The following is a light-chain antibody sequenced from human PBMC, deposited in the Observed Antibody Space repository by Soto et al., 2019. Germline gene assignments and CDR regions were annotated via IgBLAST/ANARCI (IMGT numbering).Light chain of an antibody. CDR3: QHYGSSPET. CDR1: QSVSSNY. Sequence: EIVLTQSPGTLSLSPVERATLSCRASQSVSSNYLAWYQQKPGQAPRLLIYGASSRATGIPDRFSGSGSGTDFTLTISRLEPEDFAVYYCQHYGSSPETFGQGTKVDIK. V-gene: IGKV3-20*01. J-gene: IGKJ1*01. CDR2: GAS.